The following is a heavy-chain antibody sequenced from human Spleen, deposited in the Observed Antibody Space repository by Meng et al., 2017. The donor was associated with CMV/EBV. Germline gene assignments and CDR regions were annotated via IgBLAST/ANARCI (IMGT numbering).Heavy chain of an antibody. CDR3: ARDPPTFP. J-gene: IGHJ5*02. CDR2: IIPILGIA. D-gene: IGHD3-16*01. CDR1: GGTFSSYA. Sequence: SVKVSCKASGGTFSSYAISWVRQAPGQGLEWMGGIIPILGIANYAQKFQGRVTITADKSTSTAYMELRSLRSDDTAVYYCARDPPTFPWGQGTLVTVSS. V-gene: IGHV1-69*10.